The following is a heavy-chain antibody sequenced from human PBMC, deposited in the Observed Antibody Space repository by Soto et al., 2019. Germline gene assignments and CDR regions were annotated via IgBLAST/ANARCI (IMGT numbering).Heavy chain of an antibody. D-gene: IGHD6-13*01. Sequence: EVQLVESGGGLVQPGGFLRLSCVDSGFTFSSYWMSWVRQAPVKGLEWVGNIKQDGSEENYADSVKGRFTISRANAKNSVYLQMSSLRVEDTAVYYCARIAASGRGWDVWGQGTTVVVSS. CDR2: IKQDGSEE. CDR1: GFTFSSYW. V-gene: IGHV3-7*01. CDR3: ARIAASGRGWDV. J-gene: IGHJ6*02.